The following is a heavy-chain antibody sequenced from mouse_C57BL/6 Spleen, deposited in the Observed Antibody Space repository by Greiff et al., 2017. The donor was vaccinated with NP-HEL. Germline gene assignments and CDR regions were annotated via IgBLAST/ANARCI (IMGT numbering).Heavy chain of an antibody. J-gene: IGHJ3*01. Sequence: DVKLVESGGGLVKPGGSLKLSCAASGFTFSSYAMSWVRQTPEKRLEWVATISDGGSYTYYPDNVKGRFTISRDNAKNNLYLQMSHLKSEDTAMYYCARDGRSFAYWGQGTLVTVSA. CDR3: ARDGRSFAY. CDR2: ISDGGSYT. CDR1: GFTFSSYA. V-gene: IGHV5-4*01.